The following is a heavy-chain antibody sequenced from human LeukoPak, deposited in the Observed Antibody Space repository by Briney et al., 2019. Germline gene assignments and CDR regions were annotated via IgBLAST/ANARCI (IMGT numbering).Heavy chain of an antibody. CDR3: TTAIAAAADAFDI. J-gene: IGHJ3*02. CDR2: LSGSGDST. V-gene: IGHV3-23*01. D-gene: IGHD6-13*01. Sequence: PGGSLRLSCAASGFTFRNYAMRWVRQAPGKRMKWVSGLSGSGDSTYYADSVKGPFTISRDNSKNTLYLQMNSLKTEDTAVYYCTTAIAAAADAFDIWGQGTMVTVSS. CDR1: GFTFRNYA.